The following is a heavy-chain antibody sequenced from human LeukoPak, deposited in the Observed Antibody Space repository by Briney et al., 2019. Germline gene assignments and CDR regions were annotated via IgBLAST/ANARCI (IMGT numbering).Heavy chain of an antibody. Sequence: ASVKVSCKASGYTFTSYGISWVRQAPGQGLEWMGWISAYNGNTNNAQKLQGRVTMTTDTSTSTAYMELRSLRSDDTAVYYCARDRGIVGATTVDYLGQGTLVTVSS. D-gene: IGHD1-26*01. CDR1: GYTFTSYG. CDR2: ISAYNGNT. V-gene: IGHV1-18*01. CDR3: ARDRGIVGATTVDY. J-gene: IGHJ4*02.